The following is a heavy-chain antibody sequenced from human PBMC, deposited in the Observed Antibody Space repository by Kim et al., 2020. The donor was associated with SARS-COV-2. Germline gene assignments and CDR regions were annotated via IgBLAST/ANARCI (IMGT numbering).Heavy chain of an antibody. J-gene: IGHJ5*02. D-gene: IGHD2-15*01. CDR3: AEDHGGRGGWFDP. CDR2: INPNIGGT. Sequence: ASVKVSCTASGYISNGYYIHWVRQAPGQGLEWMGRINPNIGGTNYPQKFQGRVTMTRDTSIRTVYMELSRLTSDDTAVYYCAEDHGGRGGWFDPWGQGTLVTVSS. V-gene: IGHV1-2*06. CDR1: GYISNGYY.